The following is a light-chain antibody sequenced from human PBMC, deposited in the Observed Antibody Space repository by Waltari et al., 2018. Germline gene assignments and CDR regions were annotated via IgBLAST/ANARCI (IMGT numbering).Light chain of an antibody. CDR2: TAS. V-gene: IGKV1-5*03. J-gene: IGKJ2*01. CDR3: QQYDRLPVT. Sequence: DIQMTQSPSTLSTSIGDRVTITCRASQTNSSWLAWYQQKPGKAPKLLINTASSLESGVPSRFSGSGSGTEFTLTISSLQPDDFATYYCQQYDRLPVTFGQGTKLEIK. CDR1: QTNSSW.